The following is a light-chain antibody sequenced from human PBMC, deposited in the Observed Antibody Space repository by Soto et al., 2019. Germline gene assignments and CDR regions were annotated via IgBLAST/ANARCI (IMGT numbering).Light chain of an antibody. V-gene: IGKV1-39*01. J-gene: IGKJ3*01. CDR3: QQSYSTLFT. Sequence: DLQMTQSLSSLSASVGDRVTITCRASQSISSYLNWYQQKPGKAPKLLIYAASSLQSGVPSRFSGSGSGTDFTLTISSLQPEDFATYYCQQSYSTLFTFGPGTNVDIK. CDR2: AAS. CDR1: QSISSY.